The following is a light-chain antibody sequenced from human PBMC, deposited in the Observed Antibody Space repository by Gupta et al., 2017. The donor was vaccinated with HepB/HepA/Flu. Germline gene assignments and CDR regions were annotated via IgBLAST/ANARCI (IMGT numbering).Light chain of an antibody. CDR2: TTS. V-gene: IGKV1-39*01. Sequence: DIQMTQSPSSLSASVGDRVTITCRASQGISIYLNWYQQRPGRAPNLLISTTSTLQSGVPSRFGGSGSGTDFTLTISSLQPEDFATYYCQQCYIVLLTFGQGTKVELK. J-gene: IGKJ1*01. CDR1: QGISIY. CDR3: QQCYIVLLT.